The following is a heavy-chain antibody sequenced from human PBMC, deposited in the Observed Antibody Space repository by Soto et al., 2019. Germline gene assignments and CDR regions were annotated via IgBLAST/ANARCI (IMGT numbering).Heavy chain of an antibody. CDR1: DGTIIGYG. CDR3: ARGQRFSAWFDP. D-gene: IGHD3-3*01. CDR2: IYSSGNT. Sequence: EPQCLTWSVSDGTIIGYGGTWSLQPAGKGLEWIGRIYSSGNTKYNPSLQSRVTMSLDTSNNQFSLRLTSVTAADTAVYYCARGQRFSAWFDPWGQGTLVTVSS. V-gene: IGHV4-4*07. J-gene: IGHJ5*02.